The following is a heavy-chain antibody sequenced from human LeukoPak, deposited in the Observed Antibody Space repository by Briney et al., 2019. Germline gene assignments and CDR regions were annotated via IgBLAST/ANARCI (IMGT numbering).Heavy chain of an antibody. D-gene: IGHD3-10*01. V-gene: IGHV3-48*01. J-gene: IGHJ4*02. CDR3: NGGYYSDY. CDR2: ISKSSGTI. CDR1: GFDFTNND. Sequence: GGSLRLSCAASGFDFTNNDMNWVRQAPGKGLEWLSYISKSSGTIFYADSVKGRFTISRDNAKNSLYLQMNSLRAEDTAVYFCNGGYYSDYWGQGTLVTVSS.